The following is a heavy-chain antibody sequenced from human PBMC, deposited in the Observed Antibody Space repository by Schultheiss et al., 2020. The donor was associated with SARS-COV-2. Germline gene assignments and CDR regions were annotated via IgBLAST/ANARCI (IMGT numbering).Heavy chain of an antibody. CDR3: AKGHLRFLEWLYNDY. D-gene: IGHD3-3*01. J-gene: IGHJ4*02. CDR2: ISSSSSYI. Sequence: GGSLRLSCAPSGFAVSGNYMTWVRQAPGGGLEWVSSISSSSSYIYYADSVKGRFTISRDNSKNTLYLQMNSLRAEDTAVYYCAKGHLRFLEWLYNDYWGQGTLVTVS. CDR1: GFAVSGNY. V-gene: IGHV3-21*04.